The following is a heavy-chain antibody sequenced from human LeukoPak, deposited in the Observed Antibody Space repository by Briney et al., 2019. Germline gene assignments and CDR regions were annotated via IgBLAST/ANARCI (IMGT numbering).Heavy chain of an antibody. CDR1: GFTFSSYW. CDR3: ARDRTPGYDSSLHDY. D-gene: IGHD3-22*01. J-gene: IGHJ4*02. V-gene: IGHV3-7*01. CDR2: IKQDGSEK. Sequence: GGSLRLSCAASGFTFSSYWMSWVRQAPGKGPEWVANIKQDGSEKYYVDSVKGRFTISRDNAKNSLYLQMNSLRAEDTAVYYCARDRTPGYDSSLHDYWGQGTLVTVSS.